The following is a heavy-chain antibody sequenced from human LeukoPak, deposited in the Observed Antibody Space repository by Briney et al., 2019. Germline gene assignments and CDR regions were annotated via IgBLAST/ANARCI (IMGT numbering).Heavy chain of an antibody. J-gene: IGHJ4*02. CDR3: ARATLDN. V-gene: IGHV3-53*01. Sequence: PGGSLRLSCAASGINVSNSYISGCRQAPGKGVEWVSVIYSGGSTKYAASVKARFTISRDNSKNTVYLQMNSLRADDTAVYYCARATLDNWGQGTLVTVSS. CDR1: GINVSNSY. CDR2: IYSGGST.